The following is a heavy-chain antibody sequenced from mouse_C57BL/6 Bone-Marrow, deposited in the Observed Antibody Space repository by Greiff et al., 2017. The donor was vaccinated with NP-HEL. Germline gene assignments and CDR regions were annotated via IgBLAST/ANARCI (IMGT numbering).Heavy chain of an antibody. Sequence: VQLQQSGAELVRPGASVKLSCTASGFNIKDDYMHWVKQRPEQGLEWIGWIDPENGDTEYASKFQGKATITADTSSNTAYLQLSSLTSEDTAVYYCTRGITTVVALEDYWGQGTTLTVSS. J-gene: IGHJ2*01. CDR3: TRGITTVVALEDY. CDR1: GFNIKDDY. V-gene: IGHV14-4*01. D-gene: IGHD1-1*01. CDR2: IDPENGDT.